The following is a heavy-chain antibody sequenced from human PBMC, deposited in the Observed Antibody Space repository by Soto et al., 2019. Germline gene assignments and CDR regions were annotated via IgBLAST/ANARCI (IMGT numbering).Heavy chain of an antibody. V-gene: IGHV4-4*02. CDR3: ARDHHYRNSWSFDS. D-gene: IGHD6-13*01. J-gene: IGHJ4*02. CDR2: IFHGGTI. Sequence: QVQLQESGPGLVKPSGTLSLTCAVSGGSIDSSDWWNWVRQPPGKGLEWIGEIFHGGTIFYNPSLTSRCTISVDKSRNQFSLELTSVTAAETAVYYCARDHHYRNSWSFDSWGQGILVTVSS. CDR1: GGSIDSSDW.